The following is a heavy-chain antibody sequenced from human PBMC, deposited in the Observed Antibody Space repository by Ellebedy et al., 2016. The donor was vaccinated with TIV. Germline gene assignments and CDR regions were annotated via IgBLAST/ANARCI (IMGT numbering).Heavy chain of an antibody. CDR1: GFTVSSNY. Sequence: PGGSLRLSCAASGFTVSSNYMSWVRQAPGKGLEWLSYISGSGATILYADSVRGRFTISRDDAKNSLYLQMNSLRAEDTAVYYGARGRDYWGQGTLVTVSS. J-gene: IGHJ4*02. CDR2: ISGSGATI. CDR3: ARGRDY. V-gene: IGHV3-11*04.